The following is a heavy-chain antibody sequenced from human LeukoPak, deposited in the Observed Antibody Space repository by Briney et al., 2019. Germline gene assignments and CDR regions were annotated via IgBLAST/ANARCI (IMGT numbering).Heavy chain of an antibody. CDR3: ARENGDYCVF. Sequence: PSETLSLTCSVSGVSIRTYYWSWIRQSADKGLEYIGRMQAIGTTNYNPSLKSRVTIPVDKSKNQFSLKLTSVTAADTAVYFCARENGDYCVFWGQGILVTVSS. D-gene: IGHD4-17*01. CDR1: GVSIRTYY. CDR2: MQAIGTT. V-gene: IGHV4-4*07. J-gene: IGHJ4*02.